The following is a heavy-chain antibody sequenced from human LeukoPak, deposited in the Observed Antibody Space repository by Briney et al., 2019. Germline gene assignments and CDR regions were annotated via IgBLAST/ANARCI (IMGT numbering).Heavy chain of an antibody. CDR1: GFVVDDFA. V-gene: IGHV3-49*04. J-gene: IGHJ4*02. Sequence: PGQSLRLSCTTSGFVVDDFAMSWVRQPAGKGLEWVGFIRRRAYGGAAEYAASVKGRSIISRDDSKGIAYLQMNSLKTEDTAVYYCSRNGLVDFDYWGQGSRVIVSP. CDR2: IRRRAYGGAA. CDR3: SRNGLVDFDY.